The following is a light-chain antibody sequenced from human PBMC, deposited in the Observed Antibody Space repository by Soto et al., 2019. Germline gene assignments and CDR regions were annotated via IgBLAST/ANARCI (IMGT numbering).Light chain of an antibody. CDR3: QQYGSSPLT. Sequence: EIVLTQSPGTLSLSPGERATLSCRASQFVTSSYLAWYQQKPGQAPRLLIHGASSRAAGIPDRFSGSASGTDFTLTISTLEPEDFAVYFCQQYGSSPLTFGGGTKVEIK. CDR1: QFVTSSY. V-gene: IGKV3-20*01. J-gene: IGKJ4*01. CDR2: GAS.